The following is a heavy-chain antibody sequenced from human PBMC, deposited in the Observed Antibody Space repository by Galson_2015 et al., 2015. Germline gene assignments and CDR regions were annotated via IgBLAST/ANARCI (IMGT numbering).Heavy chain of an antibody. V-gene: IGHV3-23*01. CDR1: GFAFSNFA. D-gene: IGHD3-22*01. CDR3: AKNGVPVGSGYQYYFDY. Sequence: SLRLSCAASGFAFSNFAMSWVRQAPGKGLEWVSSIRNSGGDTYYADSVKGRFTISRDSSKNTLFLQMNSLRVEDTALYYCAKNGVPVGSGYQYYFDYWGQGTPVTVSS. J-gene: IGHJ4*02. CDR2: IRNSGGDT.